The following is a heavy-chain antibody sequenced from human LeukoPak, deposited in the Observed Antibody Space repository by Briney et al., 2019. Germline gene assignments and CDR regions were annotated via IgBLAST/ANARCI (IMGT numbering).Heavy chain of an antibody. V-gene: IGHV3-23*01. J-gene: IGHJ5*02. CDR3: AKEEDYYGSGSPNWFDP. Sequence: GGSLRLSCAASGFTFSSYAMSWVRQAPGKGLEWVSAISGSGGSTDYADSVKGRFTISRDNSKNTLYLQMNSLRAEDTAVYYCAKEEDYYGSGSPNWFDPWGQGTLVTVSS. D-gene: IGHD3-10*01. CDR2: ISGSGGST. CDR1: GFTFSSYA.